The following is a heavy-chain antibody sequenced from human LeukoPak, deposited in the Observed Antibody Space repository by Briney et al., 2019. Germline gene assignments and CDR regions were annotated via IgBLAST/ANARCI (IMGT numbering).Heavy chain of an antibody. CDR3: ARGGNPPAV. V-gene: IGHV4-34*01. J-gene: IGHJ4*02. CDR1: GGSFSGYY. CDR2: INHSGST. D-gene: IGHD1-14*01. Sequence: SETLSLTCAVYGGSFSGYYWSWIRQPPGKGLEWIGEINHSGSTNYNPSLKSRVTISVDTSKNQFSLKLSSVTAADTAVYYCARGGNPPAVWGQGTLVTVSP.